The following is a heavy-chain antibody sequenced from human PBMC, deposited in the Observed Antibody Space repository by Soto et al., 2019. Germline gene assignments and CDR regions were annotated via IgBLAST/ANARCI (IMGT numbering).Heavy chain of an antibody. CDR1: GGSMRNVY. CDR3: ARAHAPTLPFDY. D-gene: IGHD2-15*01. V-gene: IGHV4-59*01. CDR2: IFHSGNA. J-gene: IGHJ4*02. Sequence: PSETLSLTCTVSGGSMRNVYWSWIRQPPGKRLEWIGFIFHSGNAKYNPSLKSRVTISIDTSKNQFSLSLDSVTAAGTAVYFCARAHAPTLPFDYWGLGTLVTVSS.